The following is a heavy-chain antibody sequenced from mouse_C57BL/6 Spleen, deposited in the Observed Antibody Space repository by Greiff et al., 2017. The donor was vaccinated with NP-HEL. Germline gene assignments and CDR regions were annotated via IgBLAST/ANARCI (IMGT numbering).Heavy chain of an antibody. CDR1: GYSFTGYY. CDR3: ARDGSSSYWYFDV. D-gene: IGHD1-1*01. CDR2: INPSTGGT. Sequence: EVQLQQSGPELVKPGASVKISCKASGYSFTGYYMNWVKQSPEKSLEWIGEINPSTGGTTYNQKFKAKATLTVDKSSSTAYMQLKSLTSEDSAVYYCARDGSSSYWYFDVWGTGTTVTVSS. J-gene: IGHJ1*03. V-gene: IGHV1-42*01.